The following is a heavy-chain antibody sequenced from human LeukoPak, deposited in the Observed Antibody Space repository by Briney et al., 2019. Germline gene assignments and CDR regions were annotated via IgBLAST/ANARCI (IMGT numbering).Heavy chain of an antibody. CDR2: IYYSGST. V-gene: IGHV4-39*01. J-gene: IGHJ4*02. Sequence: PSETLSLTCAVSGGSISSNSYYWGWIRQPPGKGLEWIGSIYYSGSTYYNPSLKSRVTISVDTSKNQFSLKLSSVTAADTAVYYCASTRYYYNSRSYGAPYYFDYWGQGTLVTVSS. CDR3: ASTRYYYNSRSYGAPYYFDY. D-gene: IGHD3-10*01. CDR1: GGSISSNSYY.